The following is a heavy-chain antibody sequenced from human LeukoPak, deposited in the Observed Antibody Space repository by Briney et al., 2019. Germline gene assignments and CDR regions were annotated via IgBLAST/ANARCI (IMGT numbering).Heavy chain of an antibody. J-gene: IGHJ4*02. CDR3: ARGLAYCGGDCYSGY. Sequence: GRSLRLSCAASGFTFSSYGMHWVRQAPGKGLEWVAVIWYDGSNKYYADSVKGRFTISRDNSKNTLYLQMNSLRAEDTAVYYCARGLAYCGGDCYSGYWGQGTLVTVSS. V-gene: IGHV3-33*08. D-gene: IGHD2-21*02. CDR1: GFTFSSYG. CDR2: IWYDGSNK.